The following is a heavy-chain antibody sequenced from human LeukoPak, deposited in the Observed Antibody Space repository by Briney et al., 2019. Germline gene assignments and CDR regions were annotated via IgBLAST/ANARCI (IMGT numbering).Heavy chain of an antibody. CDR3: ARDIYDSSGYLYFDL. J-gene: IGHJ2*01. D-gene: IGHD3-22*01. CDR1: GFTFSSYE. Sequence: PGGSLRLSCAASGFTFSSYEMNWVRQAPGKGLEWVSYISSSGSTIYYADSVKGRFTISRDNAKNSLYLQMNGLRAEDTAVYYCARDIYDSSGYLYFDLRGRGTLVTVSS. CDR2: ISSSGSTI. V-gene: IGHV3-48*03.